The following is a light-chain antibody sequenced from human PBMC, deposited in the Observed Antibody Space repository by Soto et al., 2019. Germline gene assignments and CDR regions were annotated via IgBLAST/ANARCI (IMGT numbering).Light chain of an antibody. V-gene: IGKV1-5*03. CDR2: KAS. J-gene: IGKJ1*01. CDR3: QQYTTYWT. CDR1: QSIYDW. Sequence: DIQMTQSPSTLSASVGDRVTITCRASQSIYDWLAWYQQKPGKAPKLLIYKASNLESGVPSRFSGSASGTEFTLTISSLQPDDFATYYCQQYTTYWTFGQGTKVEIK.